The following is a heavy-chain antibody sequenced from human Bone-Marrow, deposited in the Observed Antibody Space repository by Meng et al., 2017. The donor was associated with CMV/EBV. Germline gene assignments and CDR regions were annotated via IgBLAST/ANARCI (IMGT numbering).Heavy chain of an antibody. CDR3: ARNGHYSLAP. D-gene: IGHD3-22*01. J-gene: IGHJ5*02. V-gene: IGHV4-4*02. CDR2: LHDSGTT. CDR1: GGSFSSDYW. Sequence: GSLRLSCAVSGGSFSSDYWWSWVRQTPGKGLQWLGELHDSGTTTYNPSLNSRVTYSLDKSKNEFSLKLTSVTVADTAVYYCARNGHYSLAPWSQGPLVTGSS.